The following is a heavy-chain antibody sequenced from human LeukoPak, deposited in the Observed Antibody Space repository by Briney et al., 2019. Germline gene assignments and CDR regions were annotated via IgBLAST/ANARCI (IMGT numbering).Heavy chain of an antibody. V-gene: IGHV3-33*08. CDR2: IWYDGSNK. D-gene: IGHD6-19*01. CDR3: ARDGSCGWYWVDY. CDR1: GFTFSRFE. Sequence: PGGSLRLSCVDSGFTFSRFEMNWVRQAPGKGLEWVAVIWYDGSNKYYADSVKGRFTISRDDSKNTLYLQMNSLRAEDTAVYYCARDGSCGWYWVDYSGQGTLVTVSS. J-gene: IGHJ4*02.